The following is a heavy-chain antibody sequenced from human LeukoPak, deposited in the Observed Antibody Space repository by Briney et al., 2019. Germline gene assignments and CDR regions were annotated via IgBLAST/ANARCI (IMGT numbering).Heavy chain of an antibody. CDR2: IVVGSGNI. CDR3: ARGRWRKGDGYNYYFDY. D-gene: IGHD5-24*01. J-gene: IGHJ4*02. Sequence: SVKVSCKASGFTFTSSAVQWVRQARGQRLEWIGWIVVGSGNINYAQKFQERVTITRDMSTSTAYMELSSLRSEDTAVYYCARGRWRKGDGYNYYFDYWGQGTLVTVSS. V-gene: IGHV1-58*01. CDR1: GFTFTSSA.